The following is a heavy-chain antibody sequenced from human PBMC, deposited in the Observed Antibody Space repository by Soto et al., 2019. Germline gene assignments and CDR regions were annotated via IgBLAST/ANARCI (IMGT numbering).Heavy chain of an antibody. CDR3: ARDGGFGELKY. Sequence: QVQLVQSGAELKKPGSSVNVSCKASGDTFSGYPINWVRQAPGEGLEWMGRIIPVFGTTNDAQRFEGRVTFTADESTNTAYMELRGLLYEDTAVYYCARDGGFGELKYWGPGTLVTVSS. J-gene: IGHJ4*02. D-gene: IGHD3-10*01. V-gene: IGHV1-69*18. CDR1: GDTFSGYP. CDR2: IIPVFGTT.